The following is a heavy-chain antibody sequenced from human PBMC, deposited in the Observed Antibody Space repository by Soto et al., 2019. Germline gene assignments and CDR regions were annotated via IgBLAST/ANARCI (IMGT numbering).Heavy chain of an antibody. V-gene: IGHV3-73*01. CDR2: IRSKANGYGT. D-gene: IGHD2-21*01. Sequence: EVQLVESGGGLVQPGGSLKLSCAASGFSFSGSAMHWVRQASGIGPEWVGRIRSKANGYGTTYAASVKGRFTISRDDSKNTAYLQMNSLKPDDTAMYYCTTAAYIYCGTSGCSDNWGQGTLVTVSS. CDR3: TTAAYIYCGTSGCSDN. CDR1: GFSFSGSA. J-gene: IGHJ4*02.